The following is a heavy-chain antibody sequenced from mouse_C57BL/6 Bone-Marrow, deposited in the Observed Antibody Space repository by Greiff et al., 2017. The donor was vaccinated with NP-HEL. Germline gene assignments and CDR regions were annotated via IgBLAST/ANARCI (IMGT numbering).Heavy chain of an antibody. D-gene: IGHD2-2*01. CDR3: AGYGYSYYYAMDY. CDR2: IYPRSGNN. V-gene: IGHV1-81*01. CDR1: GYTFTSYG. Sequence: QVQLQQSGAELARPGASVKLSCKASGYTFTSYGISWVKQRTGQGLEWIGEIYPRSGNNYYNEKFKGKATLTADKSSSTAYMELRSLTSEDSAVYFCAGYGYSYYYAMDYWGQGTSVTVSS. J-gene: IGHJ4*01.